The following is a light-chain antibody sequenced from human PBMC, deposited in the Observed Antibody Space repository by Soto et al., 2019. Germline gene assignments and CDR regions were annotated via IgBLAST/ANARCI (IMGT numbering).Light chain of an antibody. J-gene: IGLJ1*01. CDR1: SSDVGDYNS. Sequence: SVLTQPRSVSGSPGRSVTVSCIGTSSDVGDYNSVSWYQQHPGKAPKLMIYDVSKRPSGVPDRFSGSKSGNTASLTISGLQAEDEADYYCCSYVGGYSYVFGIGTKVTVL. CDR2: DVS. CDR3: CSYVGGYSYV. V-gene: IGLV2-11*01.